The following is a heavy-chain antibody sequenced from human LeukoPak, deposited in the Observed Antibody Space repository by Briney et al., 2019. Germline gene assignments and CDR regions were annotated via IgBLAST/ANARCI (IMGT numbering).Heavy chain of an antibody. CDR3: ASSYCSSTSCYVFDY. Sequence: EASVKVSCKASGYTFTSYGISWVRQAPGQGLEWMGWISAYNGNTNYAQKLQGRVTMTTDTSTSTAYMELRSLRSDDTAVYYCASSYCSSTSCYVFDYWGQRTLVTVSS. D-gene: IGHD2-2*01. V-gene: IGHV1-18*01. J-gene: IGHJ4*02. CDR2: ISAYNGNT. CDR1: GYTFTSYG.